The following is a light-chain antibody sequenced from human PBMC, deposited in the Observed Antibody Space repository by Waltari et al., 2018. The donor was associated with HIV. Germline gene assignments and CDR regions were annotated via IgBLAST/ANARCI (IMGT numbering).Light chain of an antibody. J-gene: IGKJ4*01. Sequence: DIVMTQSPDSLAVSLGERATINCKSSQSVLYSSNNKNYLAWYPQKPGQPPKLLIYWASTRESGVPDRFSGSGSETDFTLTISSLQAEDVAVYYCQQYYSTPPTFGGGTKVEIK. V-gene: IGKV4-1*01. CDR2: WAS. CDR3: QQYYSTPPT. CDR1: QSVLYSSNNKNY.